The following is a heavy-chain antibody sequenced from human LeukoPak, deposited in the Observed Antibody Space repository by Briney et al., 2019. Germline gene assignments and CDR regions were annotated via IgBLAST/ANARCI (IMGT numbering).Heavy chain of an antibody. CDR1: GFTFSSYA. J-gene: IGHJ5*02. V-gene: IGHV3-23*01. CDR2: ITGSGDST. Sequence: GGSLRLSCAASGFTFSSYAMSWVRRAPGQGLEWVSAITGSGDSTYYADSVKGRFTISRDNSKNTLYLQMNSLSTDDTAVYYCAKVEEGWFDPWGQGTLVTVSS. CDR3: AKVEEGWFDP.